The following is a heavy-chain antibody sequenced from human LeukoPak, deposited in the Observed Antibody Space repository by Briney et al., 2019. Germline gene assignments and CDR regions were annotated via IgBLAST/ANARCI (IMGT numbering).Heavy chain of an antibody. V-gene: IGHV1-18*01. Sequence: ASVKVSCKASGYTFTSYGISWVRQAPGQGLEWMGWISAYNGNTNYAQKLQGRVTITTDTSTSTAYMELRSLRSDDTAVYYCARGPLGRGWYYFDYWGQGTLVTVSS. CDR2: ISAYNGNT. J-gene: IGHJ4*02. CDR3: ARGPLGRGWYYFDY. CDR1: GYTFTSYG. D-gene: IGHD6-19*01.